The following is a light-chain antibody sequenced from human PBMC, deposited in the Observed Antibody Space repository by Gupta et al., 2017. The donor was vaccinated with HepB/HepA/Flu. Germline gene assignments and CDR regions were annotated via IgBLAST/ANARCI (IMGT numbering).Light chain of an antibody. J-gene: IGLJ2*01. CDR3: SSYTSSSTLPVV. CDR2: DVS. CDR1: SSDVGGYNY. Sequence: QSALTQPASVSGSPGQSIPISCTGTSSDVGGYNYVSWYQQHPGKAPKLMIYDVSNRPSGVSNRFSGSKSGNTASLTISGLQAEDEADYYCSSYTSSSTLPVVFGGGTKLTVL. V-gene: IGLV2-14*01.